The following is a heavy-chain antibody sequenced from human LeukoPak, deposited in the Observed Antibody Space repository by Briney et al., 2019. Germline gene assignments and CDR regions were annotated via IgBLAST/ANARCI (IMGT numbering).Heavy chain of an antibody. D-gene: IGHD4-17*01. J-gene: IGHJ4*02. CDR1: GFTFSSYS. CDR2: ISSSSSMI. Sequence: PGGSLRLSCAASGFTFSSYSMNWVRQAPGKGLEWVSYISSSSSMIYYVDSVKGRFTISRDNAKNSLYLQMKSLRDEDTAIYYCARDYGDLPARVPYFDYWGQGTLVTVSS. CDR3: ARDYGDLPARVPYFDY. V-gene: IGHV3-48*02.